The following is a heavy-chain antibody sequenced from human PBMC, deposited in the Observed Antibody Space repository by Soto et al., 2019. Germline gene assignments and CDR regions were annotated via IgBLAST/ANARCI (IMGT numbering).Heavy chain of an antibody. J-gene: IGHJ5*02. CDR3: AKSGRSDWYGWFDH. Sequence: GSGPTLVNPTQTLTLTFIFSGFSLRTSGVGLGWIRQPPGKALEWLGFMYWDYDKRYSPSLKSRLTITKDTSKNQMIVTMTNNDPLAIHTYYCAKSGRSDWYGWFDHWRQGTLVTVAS. V-gene: IGHV2-5*02. D-gene: IGHD6-19*01. CDR2: MYWDYDK. CDR1: GFSLRTSGVG.